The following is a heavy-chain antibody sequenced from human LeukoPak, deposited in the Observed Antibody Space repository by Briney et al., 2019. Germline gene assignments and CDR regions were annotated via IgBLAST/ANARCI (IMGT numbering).Heavy chain of an antibody. CDR3: ASYYDSSGLRDWYFDR. D-gene: IGHD3-22*01. V-gene: IGHV3-30*03. Sequence: AGGSLRLSCAASGFTFSSYGMHWVRQAPGKGLEWVAVISYDGSNKYYADSVKGRFTISRDNSKNTLYLQMNSLRAEDTAVYYCASYYDSSGLRDWYFDRWGRGTLVTVSS. CDR1: GFTFSSYG. CDR2: ISYDGSNK. J-gene: IGHJ2*01.